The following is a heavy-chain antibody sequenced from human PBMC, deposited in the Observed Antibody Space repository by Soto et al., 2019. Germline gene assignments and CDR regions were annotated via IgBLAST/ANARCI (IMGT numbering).Heavy chain of an antibody. D-gene: IGHD3-9*01. J-gene: IGHJ6*02. V-gene: IGHV3-13*01. CDR1: GFTFSSYD. CDR2: IGTAGDT. Sequence: GGSLRLSCAASGFTFSSYDMHWVRQATGKGLEWVSAIGTAGDTYYPGSVKGRFTISRENAKNSLYLQMNSLRAEDTAVYYCARGPGGITIFWLVITPPDYYYGMDVWGQGTTVTVSS. CDR3: ARGPGGITIFWLVITPPDYYYGMDV.